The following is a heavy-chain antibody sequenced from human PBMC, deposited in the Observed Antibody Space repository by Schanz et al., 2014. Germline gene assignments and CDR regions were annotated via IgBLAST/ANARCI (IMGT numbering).Heavy chain of an antibody. CDR3: ASPPISVAGRLADY. J-gene: IGHJ4*02. D-gene: IGHD6-19*01. V-gene: IGHV3-66*01. CDR2: IDYAGST. Sequence: EVRLVESGGGLVKPGGSLRLSCAASGFTFRSYGMHWVRQAPGKGLEWVSLIDYAGSTNYADSVKGRMTVSRDTSKNALFLQMNNLRAEDTAVYYCASPPISVAGRLADYWGQGILVAVSS. CDR1: GFTFRSYG.